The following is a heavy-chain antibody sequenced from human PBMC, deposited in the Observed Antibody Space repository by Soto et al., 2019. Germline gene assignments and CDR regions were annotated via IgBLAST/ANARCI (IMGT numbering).Heavy chain of an antibody. Sequence: QVQLVQSGAEVKKPGSSVKVSCKASGGTFSSYAISWVRQAPGQEHEWMGGIIPISGTANYAQKFQGRVTITADESTRTAYMELSSLRSEDTAVYYCAGSQGRSTCLEIYYYYYYGMDVWGQGTTVTVSS. V-gene: IGHV1-69*01. CDR1: GGTFSSYA. D-gene: IGHD2-2*01. CDR3: AGSQGRSTCLEIYYYYYYGMDV. CDR2: IIPISGTA. J-gene: IGHJ6*02.